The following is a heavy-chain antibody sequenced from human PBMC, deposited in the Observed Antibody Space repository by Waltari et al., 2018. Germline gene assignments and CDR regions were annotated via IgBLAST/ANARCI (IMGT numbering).Heavy chain of an antibody. V-gene: IGHV1-2*02. CDR2: INPNSGGT. CDR1: GYTFTGYY. D-gene: IGHD3-16*01. J-gene: IGHJ6*03. CDR3: AREDHRGDYYYYMDV. Sequence: QVQLVQSGAEVKKPGASVKVSCKASGYTFTGYYMHWVRQAPGQGLEWMGWINPNSGGTNYDQKFQGRVTMTRDTSISTAYMVLSRLRSDDTAVYYCAREDHRGDYYYYMDVWGKGTTVTVSS.